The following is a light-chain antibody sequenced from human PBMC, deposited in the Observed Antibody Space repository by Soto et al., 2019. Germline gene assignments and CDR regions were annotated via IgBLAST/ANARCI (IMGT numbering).Light chain of an antibody. V-gene: IGKV1-5*03. CDR3: EQYSRYYT. J-gene: IGKJ2*01. CDR1: QTIDGW. CDR2: KAS. Sequence: DIQMTQSPSTLSASVGDRVTITCRASQTIDGWLAWYQRKPGRPTKLLISKASTLESGVPSRFSGSGSGTEFTLSISSLQPDDFATYYCEQYSRYYTFGQGTKLEIK.